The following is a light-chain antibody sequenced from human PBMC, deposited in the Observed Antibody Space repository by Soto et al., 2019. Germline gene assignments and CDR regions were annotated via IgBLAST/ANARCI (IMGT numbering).Light chain of an antibody. Sequence: EIVLTHSPGTLSLCPWEIATLSCRASQSFNSIYLAWYQQKPGQAPRLLIYGASSRATGIPDRFSGSGSGTDFTLTISSLEPEDFAVYYCQQRNNWPWTFGQGTKVDIK. V-gene: IGKV3D-20*02. CDR1: QSFNSIY. CDR3: QQRNNWPWT. J-gene: IGKJ1*01. CDR2: GAS.